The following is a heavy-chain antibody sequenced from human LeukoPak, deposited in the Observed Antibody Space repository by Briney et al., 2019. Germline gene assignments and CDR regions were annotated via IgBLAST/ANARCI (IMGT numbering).Heavy chain of an antibody. V-gene: IGHV3-74*01. CDR1: GFTFSSYW. J-gene: IGHJ4*02. Sequence: GGSLRLSCAASGFTFSSYWMHWVRQAPGKGLVWVSRINSDGSSTSYADSVKGRFTISRDNSKNTLYLQMNSLRAEDTAVYFCAKTMGAIDHDYWGQGTLVTVSS. D-gene: IGHD1-26*01. CDR3: AKTMGAIDHDY. CDR2: INSDGSST.